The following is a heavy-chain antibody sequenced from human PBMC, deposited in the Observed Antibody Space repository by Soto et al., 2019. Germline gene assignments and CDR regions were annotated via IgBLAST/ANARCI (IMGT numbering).Heavy chain of an antibody. D-gene: IGHD3-22*01. Sequence: PGESLKISCKGSGYSFTSYWIGWVRQMPGKGLEWMGIIYPGDSDTRYSPSFQGQVTISADKSISTAYLQWSSLKASDTAMYYCARYYYDSSGYFDAGYLDYWGQGTLVTVSS. V-gene: IGHV5-51*01. CDR1: GYSFTSYW. CDR3: ARYYYDSSGYFDAGYLDY. J-gene: IGHJ4*02. CDR2: IYPGDSDT.